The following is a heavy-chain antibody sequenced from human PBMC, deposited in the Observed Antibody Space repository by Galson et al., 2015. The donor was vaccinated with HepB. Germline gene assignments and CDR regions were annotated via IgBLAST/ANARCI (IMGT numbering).Heavy chain of an antibody. V-gene: IGHV1-46*01. D-gene: IGHD1-26*01. CDR3: VREYRGGSFDY. J-gene: IGHJ4*02. Sequence: SVKVSCKTSGYTSTTYYMHWVRQAPGQGLEWMGIIRPSGDDGTTYAQKFQGRVTMTRDTSTSTVYMDLSSLRSEDTAVYYCVREYRGGSFDYGGRGTLVTVSS. CDR2: IRPSGDDGT. CDR1: GYTSTTYY.